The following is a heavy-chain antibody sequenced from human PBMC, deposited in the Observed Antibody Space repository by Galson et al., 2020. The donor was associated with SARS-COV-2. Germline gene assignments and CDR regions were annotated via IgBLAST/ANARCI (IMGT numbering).Heavy chain of an antibody. J-gene: IGHJ4*02. V-gene: IGHV3-23*01. D-gene: IGHD3-10*01. CDR2: ISVSGGST. Sequence: GGSLRLSCAASGITLSSTAMSWVRQAPGKGLEWVSAISVSGGSTYYADSVKGRYTISRDNSKNTLYLQMNSLRAEDTAVYYCAKEEEETVMVACALGAGLDYWGQGTLVTVSS. CDR1: GITLSSTA. CDR3: AKEEEETVMVACALGAGLDY.